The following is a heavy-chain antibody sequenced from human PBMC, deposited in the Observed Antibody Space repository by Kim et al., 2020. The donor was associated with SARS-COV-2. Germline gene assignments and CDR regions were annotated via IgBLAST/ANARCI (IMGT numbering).Heavy chain of an antibody. D-gene: IGHD2-8*02. CDR1: GGSISSYY. CDR3: ARTPIPGGVGIEAFDI. V-gene: IGHV4-4*07. Sequence: SETLSLTCTVSGGSISSYYWSWIRQPAGKGLEWLGRIYTSGSTNYNPSLKSRLTMSLDTSKNQFSLKLTSVTAADTAVYYCARTPIPGGVGIEAFDIWGLGTMVTVSS. J-gene: IGHJ3*02. CDR2: IYTSGST.